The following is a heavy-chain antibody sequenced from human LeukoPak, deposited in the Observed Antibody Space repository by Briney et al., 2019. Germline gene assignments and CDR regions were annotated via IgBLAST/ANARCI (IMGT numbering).Heavy chain of an antibody. V-gene: IGHV1-18*01. Sequence: SSVKVSCKASGYTFTTYGVSWVRQAPGQGLEWMGWISGYDGNTNYAQKLRGRVTMTTDTSTSTAYMDLRSLRSDDTALYYCARTVTTSSYYFDYWGQGTLVTVSS. CDR3: ARTVTTSSYYFDY. CDR1: GYTFTTYG. D-gene: IGHD4-17*01. J-gene: IGHJ4*02. CDR2: ISGYDGNT.